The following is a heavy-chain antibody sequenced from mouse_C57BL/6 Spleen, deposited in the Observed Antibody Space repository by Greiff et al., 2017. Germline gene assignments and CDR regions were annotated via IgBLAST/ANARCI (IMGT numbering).Heavy chain of an antibody. CDR3: YRSITTVMCYFDY. CDR1: GYTFTSYW. CDR2: IYPGSGST. V-gene: IGHV1-55*01. Sequence: VQLQQPGAELVKPGASVKMSCKASGYTFTSYWITWVKQRPGQGLEWIGDIYPGSGSTNYNEKFKSKATLTVDTSSSTAYMQLSSLTSEDSAVYYGYRSITTVMCYFDYWGQGTTLTVSS. J-gene: IGHJ2*01. D-gene: IGHD1-1*01.